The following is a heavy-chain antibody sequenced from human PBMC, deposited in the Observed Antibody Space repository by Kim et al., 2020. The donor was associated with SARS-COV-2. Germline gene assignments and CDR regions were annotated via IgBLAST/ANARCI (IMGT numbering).Heavy chain of an antibody. J-gene: IGHJ6*02. V-gene: IGHV3-33*06. D-gene: IGHD6-13*01. CDR3: AKGGRSSSWYSSYYYGMDV. Sequence: GGSLRLSCAASGFTFSSYGMHWVRQAPGKGLEWVAVIWYDGSNKYYAYSVKGRFTISRDNSKNTLYLQMNSLRAEDTAVYYCAKGGRSSSWYSSYYYGMDVWGQGTTVTVSS. CDR1: GFTFSSYG. CDR2: IWYDGSNK.